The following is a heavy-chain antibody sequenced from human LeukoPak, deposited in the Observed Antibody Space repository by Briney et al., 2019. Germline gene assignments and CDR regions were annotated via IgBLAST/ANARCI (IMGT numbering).Heavy chain of an antibody. CDR2: ISNDGSKK. CDR1: GFTFSGYA. CDR3: AREKGCSSTSCYPGSAFDF. J-gene: IGHJ4*02. V-gene: IGHV3-30-3*01. D-gene: IGHD2-2*01. Sequence: GGSLRLSCAASGFTFSGYAIHWVRQAPGKGLEWVAVISNDGSKKYYGDSVKGQFTISRDNSKNSLFLQMNSLRGEDTAIYYCAREKGCSSTSCYPGSAFDFWGQGTLVTVSA.